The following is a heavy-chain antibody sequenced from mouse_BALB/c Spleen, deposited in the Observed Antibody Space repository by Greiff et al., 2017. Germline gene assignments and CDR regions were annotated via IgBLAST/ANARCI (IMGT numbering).Heavy chain of an antibody. V-gene: IGHV14-3*02. CDR1: GFNIKDTY. J-gene: IGHJ4*01. CDR3: ARDGKHAMDY. Sequence: EVKLMESGAELVKPGASVKLSCTASGFNIKDTYMHWVKQRPEQGLEWIGRIDPANGNTKYDPKFQGKATITADTSSNTAYLQLSSLTSEDTAVYYCARDGKHAMDYWGQGTSVTVSS. CDR2: IDPANGNT. D-gene: IGHD2-1*01.